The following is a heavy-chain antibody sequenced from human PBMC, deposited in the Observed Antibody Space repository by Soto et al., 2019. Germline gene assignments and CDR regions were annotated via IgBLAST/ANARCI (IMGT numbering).Heavy chain of an antibody. D-gene: IGHD3-22*01. Sequence: ASGEVSCKASGGTFSSYAISWVRQAPGQGREWMGGIIPIFGTANYAQKFQGRVTITADESTSTAYMELSSLRSEDTAVYYCARETYYYDSSGPYYYYGMDVWGQGTTVTVSS. CDR2: IIPIFGTA. J-gene: IGHJ6*02. V-gene: IGHV1-69*01. CDR3: ARETYYYDSSGPYYYYGMDV. CDR1: GGTFSSYA.